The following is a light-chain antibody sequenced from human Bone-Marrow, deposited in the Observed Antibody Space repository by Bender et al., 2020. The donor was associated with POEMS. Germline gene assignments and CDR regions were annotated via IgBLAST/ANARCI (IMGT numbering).Light chain of an antibody. Sequence: QSALTQPASVSGSPGQSITISCTGTSSDVGAYNYVSWYQQHPGKAPKLMIYEVSKRPSGVPDRFSGSSSGNTASLTISGLQAEDEADYYCCSYGGTTMDVIFGGGTKLTVL. CDR2: EVS. V-gene: IGLV2-23*02. J-gene: IGLJ2*01. CDR3: CSYGGTTMDVI. CDR1: SSDVGAYNY.